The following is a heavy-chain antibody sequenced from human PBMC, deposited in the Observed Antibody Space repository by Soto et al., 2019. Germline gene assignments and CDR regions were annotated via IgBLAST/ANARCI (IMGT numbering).Heavy chain of an antibody. Sequence: QVQLVQSGAEVKKPGSSVKVSCKASGGTFSSYTISWVRQAPGQGLEWMGRIIPILGIANYAQKFQGRVTITADKSTSTAYVELSSLRSEDTAVYYCARDTRIAAAGTTWDYYYGMDVWGQGTTVTVSS. V-gene: IGHV1-69*08. CDR2: IIPILGIA. D-gene: IGHD6-13*01. CDR1: GGTFSSYT. CDR3: ARDTRIAAAGTTWDYYYGMDV. J-gene: IGHJ6*02.